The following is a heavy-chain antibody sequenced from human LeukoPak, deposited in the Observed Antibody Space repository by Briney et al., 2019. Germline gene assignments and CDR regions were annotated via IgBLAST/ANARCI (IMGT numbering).Heavy chain of an antibody. Sequence: GGSLRLSCAASGFTFSNDGMSWVRQAPGKGLEWVSGISGSGDITYYADSVKGRFTISRDNSKNTLYLQMNSLRADDTAVYFCVKDVLGDWLLGVLDYWGQGTLVTVSS. CDR1: GFTFSNDG. V-gene: IGHV3-23*01. CDR3: VKDVLGDWLLGVLDY. D-gene: IGHD3/OR15-3a*01. CDR2: ISGSGDIT. J-gene: IGHJ4*02.